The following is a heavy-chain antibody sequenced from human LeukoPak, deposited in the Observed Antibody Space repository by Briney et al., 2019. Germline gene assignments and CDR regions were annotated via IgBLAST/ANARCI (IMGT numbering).Heavy chain of an antibody. CDR1: GFTFSSYG. D-gene: IGHD2-2*01. CDR2: ISYDGSNK. CDR3: AKGSRGSCSRTYCYPFDY. V-gene: IGHV3-30*18. J-gene: IGHJ4*02. Sequence: PGGSLRLSCAASGFTFSSYGMHWVRQAPGKGLEWVAVISYDGSNKYYADSVKGRFTISRDNSKNTLYLQMNRLGAEDTAVYYCAKGSRGSCSRTYCYPFDYWGQGTLVTVSS.